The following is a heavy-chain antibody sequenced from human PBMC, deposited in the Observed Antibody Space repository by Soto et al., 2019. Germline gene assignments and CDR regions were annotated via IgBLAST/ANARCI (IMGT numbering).Heavy chain of an antibody. J-gene: IGHJ5*02. CDR2: IYYSGST. V-gene: IGHV4-39*01. CDR1: VGSISSSSYY. Sequence: PSETLSLTCTVSVGSISSSSYYWGWILQPPGKGLEWIGSIYYSGSTYYNPSLKSRVTISVDTSKNQFSLKLSSVTAADTAVYYCARGIPKHITIFGVVITDWFDPWGQGTLVTVSS. CDR3: ARGIPKHITIFGVVITDWFDP. D-gene: IGHD3-3*01.